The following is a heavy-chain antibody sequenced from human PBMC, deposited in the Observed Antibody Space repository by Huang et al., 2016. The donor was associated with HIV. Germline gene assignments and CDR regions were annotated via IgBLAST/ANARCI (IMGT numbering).Heavy chain of an antibody. CDR3: ARMPTPSYYDPWSLSPVEEDFFYYNLDV. CDR2: LKPVGST. CDR1: GAQFNTYF. J-gene: IGHJ6*02. V-gene: IGHV4-34*02. D-gene: IGHD3-3*01. Sequence: QVRLEQWGQGLLKPSETLSPTCAVYGAQFNTYFWSWVRQSPSKGLEWIGELKPVGSTSYNPPLKSRVTLTVYTSKNQFCLQFRAMTASDAAIYYRARMPTPSYYDPWSLSPVEEDFFYYNLDVWGQGTPVSVSS.